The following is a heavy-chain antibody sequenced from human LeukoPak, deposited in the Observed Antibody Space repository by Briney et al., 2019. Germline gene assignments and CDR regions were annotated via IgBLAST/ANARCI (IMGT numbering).Heavy chain of an antibody. V-gene: IGHV3-66*02. CDR3: ASSWIQLWSMDV. D-gene: IGHD5-18*01. CDR2: IYSGGST. J-gene: IGHJ6*04. CDR1: GFTVSSNY. Sequence: QPGGSLRLSCAASGFTVSSNYMSWVRQAPGKGLEWVSVIYSGGSTYYAGSVKGRFTISRDNSKNTLYLQMNSLRAEDTAVYYCASSWIQLWSMDVWGKGTTVTVSS.